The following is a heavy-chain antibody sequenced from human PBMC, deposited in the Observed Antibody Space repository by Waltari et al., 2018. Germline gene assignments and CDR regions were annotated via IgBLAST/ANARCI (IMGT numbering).Heavy chain of an antibody. CDR1: GFTFSSYA. J-gene: IGHJ4*02. V-gene: IGHV3-23*03. CDR2: IYSGGSST. Sequence: EVQLLESGGGLVQPGGSLRLSCAASGFTFSSYAMSWVRQAPGKGLGVVTVIYSGGSSTYDAGSVKGRFTISRDNSKNTLYLQMNSLRAEDTAVYYCAKDKGRGLFDYWGQGTLVTVSS. CDR3: AKDKGRGLFDY.